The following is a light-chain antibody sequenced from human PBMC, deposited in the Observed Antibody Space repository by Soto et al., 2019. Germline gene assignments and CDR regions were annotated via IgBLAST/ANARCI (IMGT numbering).Light chain of an antibody. CDR1: QSVDNNY. Sequence: EIVLTQSPGTLSLSPGERATLSCRASQSVDNNYLAWYQEKPGQAPRLLIYAASSRATGIPDRFSGSGSGTDFTLTISRLEPEDFAVYYCHQYASSPLTFGQGTRLEIK. J-gene: IGKJ5*01. V-gene: IGKV3-20*01. CDR3: HQYASSPLT. CDR2: AAS.